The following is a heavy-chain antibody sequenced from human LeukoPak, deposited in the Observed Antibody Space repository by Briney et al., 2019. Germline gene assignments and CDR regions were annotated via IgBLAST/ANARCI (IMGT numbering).Heavy chain of an antibody. D-gene: IGHD2-2*01. CDR1: GYTFTSYY. CDR3: ARGIVVRKDYYYGMDV. Sequence: ASVKVSCKASGYTFTSYYMHWVRQAPGQGLEWMGIINPSGGSTSYAQKFQGRVTMTRDTSTSTVYMELSSLRSEDTAVYYCARGIVVRKDYYYGMDVWGQGTTVTVSS. J-gene: IGHJ6*02. V-gene: IGHV1-46*01. CDR2: INPSGGST.